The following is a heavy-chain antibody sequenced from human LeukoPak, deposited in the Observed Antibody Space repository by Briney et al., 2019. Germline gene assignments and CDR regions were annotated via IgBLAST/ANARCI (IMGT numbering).Heavy chain of an antibody. J-gene: IGHJ3*02. CDR2: IYPGDSNT. CDR1: GYSFISYW. Sequence: GESLKVSCKGSGYSFISYWIGWVRQMPGKGLEWMGTIYPGDSNTRYSPSFQGRFTISADKSISTAYLQWSSLEASDTAMYYCARVAAAGTFGAFDIWGQGTMVSVSS. V-gene: IGHV5-51*01. D-gene: IGHD6-13*01. CDR3: ARVAAAGTFGAFDI.